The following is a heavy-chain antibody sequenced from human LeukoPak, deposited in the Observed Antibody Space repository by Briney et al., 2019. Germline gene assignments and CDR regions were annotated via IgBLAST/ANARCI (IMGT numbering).Heavy chain of an antibody. J-gene: IGHJ4*02. CDR3: TRGSSGRRDN. CDR2: MNPNSGNT. V-gene: IGHV1-8*01. Sequence: RASVKLSCKASGYTFTSCDINWVRQATGQGLEWMGWMNPNSGNTGYGQSFQGRITMTRDISIGTAYMELSNLTSEDTAIYYCTRGSSGRRDNWGQETLVTVSA. D-gene: IGHD6-19*01. CDR1: GYTFTSCD.